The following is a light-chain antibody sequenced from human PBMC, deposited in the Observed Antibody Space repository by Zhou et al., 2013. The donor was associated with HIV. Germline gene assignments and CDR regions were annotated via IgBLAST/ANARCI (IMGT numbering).Light chain of an antibody. CDR1: QSINSW. CDR2: EAS. Sequence: DIQMTQSPSTLSASVGDTVTITCRASQSINSWLAWYQQKPGKAPKVLIYEASTLETGVASGFSGSGSGTEFTLTISSLQPDDFATYYCQQSYIMPPVTFGGGTKVEIK. J-gene: IGKJ4*01. V-gene: IGKV1-5*03. CDR3: QQSYIMPPVT.